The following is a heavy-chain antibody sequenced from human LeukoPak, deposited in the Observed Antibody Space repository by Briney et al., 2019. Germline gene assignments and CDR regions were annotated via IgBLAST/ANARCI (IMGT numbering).Heavy chain of an antibody. V-gene: IGHV4-4*02. CDR2: ISHSGSP. CDR1: GGFIINGKW. D-gene: IGHD3-9*01. CDR3: ARDSIAGYSLSW. Sequence: SGTLSLTCGVSGGFIINGKWWSWVRQPPGKALEWIGEISHSGSPNYNPSLKGRLTISVDTAKNQFSLKLSSVTAADTAVYYCARDSIAGYSLSWWGQGTLVTVSS. J-gene: IGHJ4*02.